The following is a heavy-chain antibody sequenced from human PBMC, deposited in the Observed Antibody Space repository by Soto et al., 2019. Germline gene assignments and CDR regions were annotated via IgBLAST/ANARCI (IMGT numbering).Heavy chain of an antibody. Sequence: QVQLVQSGAEVREPGASVKVSCKASGYSFTSLDINWVRQTTGQGLEWMGWMQPSSGRTGYAQKFQGRVTMTRDTSLNTAYMELSRLTSDDTAFYYCARGVTARVDYWGQGTLVTVSS. J-gene: IGHJ4*02. CDR2: MQPSSGRT. D-gene: IGHD2-21*02. V-gene: IGHV1-8*01. CDR3: ARGVTARVDY. CDR1: GYSFTSLD.